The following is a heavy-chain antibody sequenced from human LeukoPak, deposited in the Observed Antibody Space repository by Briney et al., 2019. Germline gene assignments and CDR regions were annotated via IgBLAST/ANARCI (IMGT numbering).Heavy chain of an antibody. J-gene: IGHJ4*02. CDR2: IYHSGST. CDR1: GYPISSGYY. D-gene: IGHD2-2*01. CDR3: ARNGTSSYFDY. Sequence: SETLSLTCAVSGYPISSGYYWGWIRQAPGKGLEWIGSIYHSGSTHYNPSLKSRVTISVDTPKNQFSLKLSGVTAADTAVYYCARNGTSSYFDYWGQGTLVTVSS. V-gene: IGHV4-38-2*01.